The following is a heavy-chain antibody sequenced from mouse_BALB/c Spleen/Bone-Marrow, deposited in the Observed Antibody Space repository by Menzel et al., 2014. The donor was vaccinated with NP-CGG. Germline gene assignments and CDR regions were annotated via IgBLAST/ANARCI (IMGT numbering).Heavy chain of an antibody. J-gene: IGHJ1*01. D-gene: IGHD2-12*01. CDR2: INPTNGGT. Sequence: VQLQESGAELVKPGASVKLSCKASGYTFTRYYMYWVKQRPGQGLEWIGEINPTNGGTNFNEKFKSKATLTVDKSSSTAYMQLSSLTSEDSAVYYCTRSNDGYWYFDVWGAGTTVTVSS. CDR1: GYTFTRYY. V-gene: IGHV1S81*02. CDR3: TRSNDGYWYFDV.